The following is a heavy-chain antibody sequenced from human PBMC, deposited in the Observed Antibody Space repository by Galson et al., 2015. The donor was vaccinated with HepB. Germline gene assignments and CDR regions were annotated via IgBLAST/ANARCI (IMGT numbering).Heavy chain of an antibody. CDR1: GFTFSSHT. J-gene: IGHJ6*02. CDR3: AKQSGSNRYYGMDV. D-gene: IGHD2-15*01. V-gene: IGHV3-23*01. Sequence: SLRLSCAAAGFTFSSHTMNWVRQAPGKGLEWVSSISGRGGSTYDADSVKGRFTISRDNSKDTLYPQMNSLRVEDTAVYYCAKQSGSNRYYGMDVWGQGTMVTVSS. CDR2: ISGRGGST.